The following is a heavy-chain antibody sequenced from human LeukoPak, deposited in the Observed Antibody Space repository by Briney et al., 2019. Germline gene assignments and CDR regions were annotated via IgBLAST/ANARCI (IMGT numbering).Heavy chain of an antibody. Sequence: PSETLSLTCAVSGGSISSNSYYWGWIRQPPGKGLEWVGSIYYSGNTYYNPSLKSRVTISVDTSKNQFSLKLTSVTAADTAVYYCARQTGVGLFILPGGRGTLVTVSS. J-gene: IGHJ4*02. V-gene: IGHV4-39*01. CDR1: GGSISSNSYY. CDR2: IYYSGNT. D-gene: IGHD3-3*01. CDR3: ARQTGVGLFILP.